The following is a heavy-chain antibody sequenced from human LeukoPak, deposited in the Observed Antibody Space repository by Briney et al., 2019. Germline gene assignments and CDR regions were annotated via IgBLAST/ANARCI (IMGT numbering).Heavy chain of an antibody. V-gene: IGHV6-1*01. D-gene: IGHD6-19*01. Sequence: SQTLSLTCAISGDSVSSNSAAWNWIRQSPSRGLEWLGRTYYRSKWYNDYAVSVKSRITINPDTSKNQFSLQLNSMTPEDTAVYYCARALAVAGDYYYYMDVWGKGTTVTVSS. CDR1: GDSVSSNSAA. CDR3: ARALAVAGDYYYYMDV. J-gene: IGHJ6*03. CDR2: TYYRSKWYN.